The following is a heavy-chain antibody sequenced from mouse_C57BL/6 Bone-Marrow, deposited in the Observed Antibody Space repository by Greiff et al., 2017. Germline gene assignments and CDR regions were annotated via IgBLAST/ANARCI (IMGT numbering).Heavy chain of an antibody. CDR2: IYPRSGNT. CDR3: ARKGWLLLDY. Sequence: VQLQQSGAELARPGASVKLSCTASGYTFTSYGICWVKQRTGQGLEWIGEIYPRSGNTYYNEKFKGKASLTADKSSSTAYMELRSLTSEDSAVYFCARKGWLLLDYWGQGTTLTVSS. CDR1: GYTFTSYG. D-gene: IGHD2-3*01. V-gene: IGHV1-81*01. J-gene: IGHJ2*01.